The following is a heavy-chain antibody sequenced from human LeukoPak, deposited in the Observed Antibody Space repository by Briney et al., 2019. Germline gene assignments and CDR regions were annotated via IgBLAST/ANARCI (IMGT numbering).Heavy chain of an antibody. Sequence: ASETLSLTCTVSGDPISNYYWSWIRQPPGMGLEWIGYMYYSGTTKYNPSLKSRVTISVDTSKNQFSLRLNSVTAADTAVYYCARGDYDSSGYYFAYWGRGTLVIVSS. V-gene: IGHV4-59*08. CDR3: ARGDYDSSGYYFAY. D-gene: IGHD3-22*01. CDR1: GDPISNYY. J-gene: IGHJ4*02. CDR2: MYYSGTT.